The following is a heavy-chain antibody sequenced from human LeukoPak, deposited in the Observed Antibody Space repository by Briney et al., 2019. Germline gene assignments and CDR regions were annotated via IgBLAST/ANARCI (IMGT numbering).Heavy chain of an antibody. CDR1: GYTFTGYY. V-gene: IGHV1-2*02. D-gene: IGHD2-15*01. J-gene: IGHJ5*02. CDR2: INPDSGGT. Sequence: ASVKVSCKASGYTFTGYYIHWVRQAPGQGLEWMGWINPDSGGTNYAQKFQGGVTMTRDTSISTAYMELSRLRSDDTAVYYCARDLGSASTWFDPWGQGTLVTVSS. CDR3: ARDLGSASTWFDP.